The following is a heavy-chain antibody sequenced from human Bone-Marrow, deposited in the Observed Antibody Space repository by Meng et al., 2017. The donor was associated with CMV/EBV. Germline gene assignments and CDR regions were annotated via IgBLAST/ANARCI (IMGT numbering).Heavy chain of an antibody. CDR2: ISGSGGST. D-gene: IGHD4-17*01. CDR3: AKGMTTVTTAFDY. CDR1: GFTVSSNY. V-gene: IGHV3-23*01. J-gene: IGHJ4*02. Sequence: GESLKISCAASGFTVSSNYMSWVRQAPGKGLEWVSAISGSGGSTYYADSVKGRFTISRDNSKNTLYLQMNSLRAEDTAVYYCAKGMTTVTTAFDYWGQGTLVTVYS.